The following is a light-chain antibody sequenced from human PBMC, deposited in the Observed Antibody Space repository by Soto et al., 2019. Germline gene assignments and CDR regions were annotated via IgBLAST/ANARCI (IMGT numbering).Light chain of an antibody. V-gene: IGLV1-40*01. J-gene: IGLJ3*02. CDR2: ANS. CDR3: QSYDSSLSAWV. CDR1: SSNIGAGYD. Sequence: QSVLTQPPSVSGAPGQRVTISCTESSSNIGAGYDVHWYQQRPGTAPKLLIYANSNRPSGVPDRFSGSKSGTSASLAITGLQAEDEADYYCQSYDSSLSAWVFGGGTKLTVL.